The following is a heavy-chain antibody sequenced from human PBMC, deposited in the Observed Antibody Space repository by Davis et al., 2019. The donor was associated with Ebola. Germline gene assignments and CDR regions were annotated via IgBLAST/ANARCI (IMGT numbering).Heavy chain of an antibody. Sequence: GESLKISCAASGFTFSSYGMHWVRQAPGKGLEWVAFIWYDGSNKHYIDSVKGRFTISRDNSKNTLYLQMNSLRTEETAVYYCAKDPTGHTAENDYWGQGTLVIVSS. CDR3: AKDPTGHTAENDY. V-gene: IGHV3-30*02. D-gene: IGHD2-21*02. CDR1: GFTFSSYG. J-gene: IGHJ4*02. CDR2: IWYDGSNK.